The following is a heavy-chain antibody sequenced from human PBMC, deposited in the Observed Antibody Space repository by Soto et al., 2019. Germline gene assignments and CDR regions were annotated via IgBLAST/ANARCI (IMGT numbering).Heavy chain of an antibody. CDR3: ARRRYCSSTSCYAGHYFDY. D-gene: IGHD2-2*01. CDR1: GGSISSSSYH. CDR2: IYYSGST. V-gene: IGHV4-39*01. Sequence: SETLSLTCTVSGGSISSSSYHWGWIRQPPGKGLEWIGSIYYSGSTYYNPSLKSRVTISVDTSKNQFSLKLSSVTAADTAVYYCARRRYCSSTSCYAGHYFDYWGQGTLVTVSS. J-gene: IGHJ4*02.